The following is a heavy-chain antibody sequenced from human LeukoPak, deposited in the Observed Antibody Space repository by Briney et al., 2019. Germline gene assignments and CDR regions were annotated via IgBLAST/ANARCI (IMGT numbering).Heavy chain of an antibody. V-gene: IGHV4-59*01. Sequence: SETLSLTCTVSGDFITAYYWSWIRQPPGKGLEWIGYVYYSGSTEYNPSLRNRVTMSLEMSKHQFSLNLTSVTVADTAVYYCASNTATVFDYWGQGALVTVSS. CDR3: ASNTATVFDY. CDR1: GDFITAYY. J-gene: IGHJ4*02. CDR2: VYYSGST. D-gene: IGHD2-21*02.